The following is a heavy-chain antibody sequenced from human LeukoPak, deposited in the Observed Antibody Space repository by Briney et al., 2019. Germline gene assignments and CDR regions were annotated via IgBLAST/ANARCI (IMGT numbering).Heavy chain of an antibody. CDR2: IYSDGNKN. CDR3: ARDSGGGSCFYFDN. D-gene: IGHD2-15*01. J-gene: IGHJ4*02. Sequence: WGTLRLSCAASGFTFSSYGMHWVRQAPGKGLEWLAVIYSDGNKNYYADSVKGRFTISRDNSKDTLYLKVTSLRAEDTAVYHCARDSGGGSCFYFDNWGLGTLVTVSS. CDR1: GFTFSSYG. V-gene: IGHV3-33*08.